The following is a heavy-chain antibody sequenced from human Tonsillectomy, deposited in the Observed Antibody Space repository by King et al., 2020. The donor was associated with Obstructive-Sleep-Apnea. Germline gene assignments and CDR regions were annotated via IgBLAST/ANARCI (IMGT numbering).Heavy chain of an antibody. J-gene: IGHJ4*02. CDR1: GFTFSNYW. CDR3: ATYRGPQYSDGWYYFDF. V-gene: IGHV3-7*03. D-gene: IGHD6-19*01. Sequence: QLVQSGGGLVQPGGSLRLSCAASGFTFSNYWMSWVLQAPGKGLEWVANIKEDGSEKYYVDSVKGRFTISRDNAKNSLYLQMNSLRAEDTAVYYCATYRGPQYSDGWYYFDFWGQGTLVTVSS. CDR2: IKEDGSEK.